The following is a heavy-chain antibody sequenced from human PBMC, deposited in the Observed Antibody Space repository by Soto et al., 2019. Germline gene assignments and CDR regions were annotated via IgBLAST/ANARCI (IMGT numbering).Heavy chain of an antibody. J-gene: IGHJ4*02. CDR3: ARGEQQLVRDY. CDR1: GFTFSSYW. V-gene: IGHV3-74*01. Sequence: LRLSCAASGFTFSSYWMHWVRQAPGKGLVWVSRINSDGSSTSYADSVKGRFTISRDNAKNTLYLQMNSLRAEDTAVYYCARGEQQLVRDYWGQGTLVTVSS. D-gene: IGHD6-13*01. CDR2: INSDGSST.